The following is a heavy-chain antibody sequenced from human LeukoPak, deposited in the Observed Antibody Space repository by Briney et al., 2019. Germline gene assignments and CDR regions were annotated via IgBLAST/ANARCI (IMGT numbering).Heavy chain of an antibody. CDR2: ISPYNGNT. D-gene: IGHD3-22*01. Sequence: ASVTVSCKASGYTFTTYGISWVRQAPGQGLEWMAWISPYNGNTNYAQNLQGRVTMTTDTSTTTAYMELRSLRSDDTAVYYCARAWKATTYYYDSSGHPDFWGQGTLITVSS. CDR3: ARAWKATTYYYDSSGHPDF. CDR1: GYTFTTYG. J-gene: IGHJ4*02. V-gene: IGHV1-18*01.